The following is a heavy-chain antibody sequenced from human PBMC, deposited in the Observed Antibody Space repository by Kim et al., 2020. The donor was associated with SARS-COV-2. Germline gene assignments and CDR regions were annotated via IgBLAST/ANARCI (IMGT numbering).Heavy chain of an antibody. CDR2: INHSGST. CDR1: GGSFSGYY. V-gene: IGHV4-34*01. CDR3: ARPLGSARAHIDY. J-gene: IGHJ4*02. D-gene: IGHD1-26*01. Sequence: SETLSLTCAVYGGSFSGYYWSWIRQPPGKGLEWIGEINHSGSTNYNPSLKSRVTISVDTSKNQFSLKLSSVTAADTAVYYCARPLGSARAHIDYWGQGTLVTASS.